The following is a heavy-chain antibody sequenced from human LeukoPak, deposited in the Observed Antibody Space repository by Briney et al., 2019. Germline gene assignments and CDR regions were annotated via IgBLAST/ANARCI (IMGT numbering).Heavy chain of an antibody. J-gene: IGHJ4*02. CDR1: GYTFTSYY. V-gene: IGHV1-69*13. CDR2: IIPIFGTA. CDR3: ARESDYGSGSYRHFDY. Sequence: SVTVSCKASGYTFTSYYMHWVRQAPGQGLEWMGGIIPIFGTANYAQKFQGRVTITADESTSTAYMELSSLRSEDTAVYYCARESDYGSGSYRHFDYWGQGTLVTVSS. D-gene: IGHD3-10*01.